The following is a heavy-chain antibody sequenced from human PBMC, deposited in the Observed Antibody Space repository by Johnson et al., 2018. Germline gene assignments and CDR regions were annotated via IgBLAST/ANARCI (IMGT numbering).Heavy chain of an antibody. CDR2: MNPISGNS. Sequence: QLVESGAEVKTPGASVKVSCKASGYTFTSYDINWVRQATGQGLEWMGWMNPISGNSGYAQKFQGRVTMTRNTPISTVYMELSSLRSEDTAVYFCARFVPLSGMDVWGQGTTVTVSS. D-gene: IGHD2-8*01. V-gene: IGHV1-8*01. CDR1: GYTFTSYD. J-gene: IGHJ6*02. CDR3: ARFVPLSGMDV.